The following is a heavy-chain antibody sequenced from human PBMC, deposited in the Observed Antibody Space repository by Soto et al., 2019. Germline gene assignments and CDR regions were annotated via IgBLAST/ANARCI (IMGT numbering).Heavy chain of an antibody. CDR3: VRGYCTTSPCSGDFQF. CDR2: IHPSGDT. CDR1: GYKFTAYF. Sequence: GASVKVSCKASGYKFTAYFIHWVRQAHGQGLEWMGMIHPSGDTGYAQKFRGRVTMTIDTSTTTAYMELRNLTSEDTAVYFSVRGYCTTSPCSGDFQFWGQGTLVTVSS. J-gene: IGHJ1*01. D-gene: IGHD2-15*01. V-gene: IGHV1-46*01.